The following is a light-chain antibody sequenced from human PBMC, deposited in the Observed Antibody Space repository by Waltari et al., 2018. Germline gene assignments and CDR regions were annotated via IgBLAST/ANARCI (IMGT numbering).Light chain of an antibody. CDR3: QQYHEWPYT. J-gene: IGKJ2*01. Sequence: ETVMIQSPATLSVSLGETVTLSCRASQSVSNNLAWYQHTPGQPPRLLLYAAFSRGNAMPDRFGGSGPGTDFTLTITPLQPEDVGVYYCQQYHEWPYTFGQGTKLEI. CDR1: QSVSNN. CDR2: AAF. V-gene: IGKV3-15*01.